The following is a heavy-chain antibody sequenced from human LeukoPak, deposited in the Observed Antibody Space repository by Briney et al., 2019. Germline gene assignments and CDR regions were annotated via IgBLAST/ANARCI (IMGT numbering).Heavy chain of an antibody. Sequence: GGSLRLSCAASGFTFSSYGMHWVRQAPGKGLEWVAVISYVGSNKYYADSVKGRFTISRDNSKNTLYLQMNSLRAEDTAVYYCARERINCSSTSCYTEFDYWGQGTLVTVSS. CDR3: ARERINCSSTSCYTEFDY. CDR2: ISYVGSNK. V-gene: IGHV3-30*03. D-gene: IGHD2-2*02. J-gene: IGHJ4*02. CDR1: GFTFSSYG.